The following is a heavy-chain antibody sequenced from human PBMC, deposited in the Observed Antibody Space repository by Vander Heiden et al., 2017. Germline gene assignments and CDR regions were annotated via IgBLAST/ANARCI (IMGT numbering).Heavy chain of an antibody. CDR1: GCTDIASY. D-gene: IGHD3-16*01. V-gene: IGHV3-53*01. CDR2: ICSGYTT. J-gene: IGHJ4*02. Sequence: EVQVVESGGAVVQTGGSLSLSCATSGCTDIASYMGCVRQAPGKGLVWVSFICSGYTTNYADSVKGRFTISRDSSKNTLFLQMNSLRVEDTGVYYCARGRDSAKLGYWGQGTMVTVAS. CDR3: ARGRDSAKLGY.